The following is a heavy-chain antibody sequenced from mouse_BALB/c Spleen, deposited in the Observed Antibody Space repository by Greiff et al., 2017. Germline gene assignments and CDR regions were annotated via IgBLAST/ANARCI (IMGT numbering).Heavy chain of an antibody. J-gene: IGHJ1*01. V-gene: IGHV1-54*03. CDR1: GYAFTNYL. CDR3: ARKDYYGSSSYWYFDV. Sequence: QVQLKQSGAELVRPGTSVKVSCKASGYAFTNYLIEWVKQRPGQGLEWIGVINPGSGGTNYNEKFKGKATLTADKSSSTAYMQLSSLTSDDSAVYFCARKDYYGSSSYWYFDVWGAGTTVTVSS. D-gene: IGHD1-1*01. CDR2: INPGSGGT.